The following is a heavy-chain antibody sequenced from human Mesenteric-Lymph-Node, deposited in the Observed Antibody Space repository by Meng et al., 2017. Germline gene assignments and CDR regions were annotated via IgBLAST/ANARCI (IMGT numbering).Heavy chain of an antibody. J-gene: IGHJ1*01. CDR1: GFTFSNAW. CDR3: TTDQPSYYDFWSGYYWYPYFQH. D-gene: IGHD3-3*01. V-gene: IGHV3-15*01. Sequence: GGSLRLSCAASGFTFSNAWMSWVRQAPGKGLEWVGRIKSKTDGGTTDYAAPVKGRFTISRDDSKNTLYLQMNSLKTEDTAVYYCTTDQPSYYDFWSGYYWYPYFQHWGQGTLVTVSS. CDR2: IKSKTDGGTT.